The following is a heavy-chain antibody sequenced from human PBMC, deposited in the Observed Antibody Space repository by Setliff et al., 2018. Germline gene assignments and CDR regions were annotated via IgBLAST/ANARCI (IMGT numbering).Heavy chain of an antibody. J-gene: IGHJ4*02. CDR1: GASVRSHY. Sequence: SETLSLTCTVSGASVRSHYWSWIRQSPEKGLEWIGFFFYSGDTKSNPSLKSRVTMSVDTSKNQFSLELRSVTAADTAVYYCARTGTYRYFDSWGQGTLVTVSS. D-gene: IGHD1-1*01. CDR2: FFYSGDT. V-gene: IGHV4-59*08. CDR3: ARTGTYRYFDS.